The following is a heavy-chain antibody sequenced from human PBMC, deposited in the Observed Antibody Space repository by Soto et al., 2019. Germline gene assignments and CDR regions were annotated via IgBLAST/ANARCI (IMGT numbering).Heavy chain of an antibody. V-gene: IGHV4-30-4*01. CDR2: IYYSGST. D-gene: IGHD1-7*01. CDR3: ARQTGTTTTPFDY. J-gene: IGHJ4*02. CDR1: GGSITGGDYY. Sequence: SETLSLTCTVSGGSITGGDYYWNWIRQTPGKGLEWIGYIYYSGSTYYNPSLKSPITISLDTSKNQFSLKLRSVAAADTAVYYCARQTGTTTTPFDYWGQGSLVTVSA.